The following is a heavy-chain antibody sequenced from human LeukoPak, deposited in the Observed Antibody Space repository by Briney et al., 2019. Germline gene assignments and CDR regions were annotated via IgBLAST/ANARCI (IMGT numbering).Heavy chain of an antibody. V-gene: IGHV3-21*01. CDR2: ISSSSSDI. CDR3: ARDGLYCSSTNCYPDY. J-gene: IGHJ4*02. D-gene: IGHD2-2*01. Sequence: PGGSLRLSCAASGFIFSTYSMNWVRQAPGKGLEWVSSISSSSSDIYYADSVKGRFTISRDNAKSSLYLQMNSLRAEDTAVYYCARDGLYCSSTNCYPDYWGQGTLVTVSS. CDR1: GFIFSTYS.